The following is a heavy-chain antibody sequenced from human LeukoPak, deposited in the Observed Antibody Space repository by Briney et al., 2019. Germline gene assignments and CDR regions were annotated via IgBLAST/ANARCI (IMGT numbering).Heavy chain of an antibody. V-gene: IGHV3-74*03. D-gene: IGHD1-14*01. CDR1: GFTFSTYW. Sequence: GGSLRLSCTASGFTFSTYWINWVRQSPGKGLVWVALINGDGSTTTHADSVKGRFTISRDNAKNSLYLQMNSLRAEDTAVYYCARGAPHPEPPDAFDIWGQGTMVTVSS. CDR3: ARGAPHPEPPDAFDI. J-gene: IGHJ3*02. CDR2: INGDGSTT.